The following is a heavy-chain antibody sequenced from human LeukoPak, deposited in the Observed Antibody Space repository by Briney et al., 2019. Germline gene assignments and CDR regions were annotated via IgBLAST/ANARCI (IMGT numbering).Heavy chain of an antibody. CDR1: GGSVSSGSYY. V-gene: IGHV4-61*01. D-gene: IGHD3-16*01. CDR2: IYYSGST. Sequence: PSETLSLTCTASGGSVSSGSYYWSWIRQPPGKGLEWIGYIYYSGSTNYNPSLKSRVTISVDTSKNQFSLKLSSVTAADTAVYYCAREHYDNWFDPWGQGTLVTVSS. J-gene: IGHJ5*02. CDR3: AREHYDNWFDP.